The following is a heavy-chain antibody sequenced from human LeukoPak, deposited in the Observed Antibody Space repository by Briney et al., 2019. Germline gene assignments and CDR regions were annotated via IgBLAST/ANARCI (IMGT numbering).Heavy chain of an antibody. V-gene: IGHV3-13*04. CDR3: ARDRYPDAFDI. CDR2: IGTSGDT. Sequence: PGGSLRLSCAASGFTFSSYDMHWVRQATGKGLEWVSVIGTSGDTYYAGSVKGRFTISRDNAKNTLYLQMNSLRAEDTAVYYCARDRYPDAFDIWGQGTMVTVSS. CDR1: GFTFSSYD. J-gene: IGHJ3*02. D-gene: IGHD1-1*01.